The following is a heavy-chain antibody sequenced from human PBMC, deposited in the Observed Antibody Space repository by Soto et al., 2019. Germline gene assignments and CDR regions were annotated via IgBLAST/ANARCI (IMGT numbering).Heavy chain of an antibody. CDR3: APVHYGDYPG. Sequence: QVQLVESGGGVVQPGRPLRLSCAASGFTFSSHGMHWVRQAPGKGLEWVAVISYDGSNKYYADSVKGRFTISRDNTKNTLYLQMNSLRAEDTAVYCWAPVHYGDYPGWGQGTLVTVSS. D-gene: IGHD4-17*01. CDR1: GFTFSSHG. V-gene: IGHV3-30*03. J-gene: IGHJ4*02. CDR2: ISYDGSNK.